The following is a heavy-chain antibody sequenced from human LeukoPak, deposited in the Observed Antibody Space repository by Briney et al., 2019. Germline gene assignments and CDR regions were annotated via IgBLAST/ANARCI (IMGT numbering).Heavy chain of an antibody. CDR2: IYTSGST. Sequence: PSETLSLTCTVSGGSISSYYWSWIRQPAGKGLEWIGRIYTSGSTNYNPSLKSRVTMSVDTPKNQFSLKLSSVTAADTAVYYCARERGAGWAVRRRGIWFDPWGQGTLVTVSS. CDR1: GGSISSYY. D-gene: IGHD6-13*01. CDR3: ARERGAGWAVRRRGIWFDP. J-gene: IGHJ5*02. V-gene: IGHV4-4*07.